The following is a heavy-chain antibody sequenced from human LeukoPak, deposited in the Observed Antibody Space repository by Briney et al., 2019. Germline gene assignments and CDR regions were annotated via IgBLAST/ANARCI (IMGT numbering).Heavy chain of an antibody. CDR1: GFTFSSYS. V-gene: IGHV3-21*01. CDR3: ARDVVMAEYYFDY. CDR2: ISSSSSYI. D-gene: IGHD3-16*01. J-gene: IGHJ4*02. Sequence: GGSLRLSCAASGFTFSSYSMNWVRQAPGKGLEWVSSISSSSSYIYYADSVKGRFTISRDNAKNSLYLQMNSLRAEDTAVYYCARDVVMAEYYFDYWGQGTLVTVSS.